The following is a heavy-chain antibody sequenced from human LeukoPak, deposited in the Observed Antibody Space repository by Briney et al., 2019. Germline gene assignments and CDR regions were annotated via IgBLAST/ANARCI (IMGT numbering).Heavy chain of an antibody. CDR3: ARDSRNWSVDV. Sequence: ASVKVSCKASGYTFPNYKMHWVRQAPGQGLEWMGIINPSDGSTTYAQRFQGRVTMTRDMSTSTVDMELSSLRSEDTAVYYCARDSRNWSVDVWGTGTTVTVSS. D-gene: IGHD6-13*01. CDR2: INPSDGST. V-gene: IGHV1-46*01. CDR1: GYTFPNYK. J-gene: IGHJ6*04.